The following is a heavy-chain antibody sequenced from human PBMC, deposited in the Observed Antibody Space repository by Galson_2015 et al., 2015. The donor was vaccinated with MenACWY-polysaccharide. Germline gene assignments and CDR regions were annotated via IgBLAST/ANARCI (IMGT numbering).Heavy chain of an antibody. CDR1: DFDFSTYW. V-gene: IGHV3-74*01. CDR3: ARGHYDLWSGYRHYYFGLDV. Sequence: LRLSCAASDFDFSTYWMHWVRQVPGKGPVWVSRINSDETSTSYADSVKGRFSISRDNTKSTLYLQMNSLRAEDTAVYYCARGHYDLWSGYRHYYFGLDVWGQGTTVTVSS. CDR2: INSDETST. D-gene: IGHD3-3*01. J-gene: IGHJ6*01.